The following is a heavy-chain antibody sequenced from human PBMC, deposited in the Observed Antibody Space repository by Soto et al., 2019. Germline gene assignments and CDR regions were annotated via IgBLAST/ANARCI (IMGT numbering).Heavy chain of an antibody. V-gene: IGHV4-34*01. D-gene: IGHD3-16*01. Sequence: SETLSLTCAVYGGSFSGYYWSWIRQPPGKGLEWIGEINHSGSTNYNPSLKSRVTISVDTSKNQFSLKLSSVTAADTAVYYCGRGWDYYYYYGMDVWGQGTTVTVSS. CDR3: GRGWDYYYYYGMDV. CDR1: GGSFSGYY. J-gene: IGHJ6*02. CDR2: INHSGST.